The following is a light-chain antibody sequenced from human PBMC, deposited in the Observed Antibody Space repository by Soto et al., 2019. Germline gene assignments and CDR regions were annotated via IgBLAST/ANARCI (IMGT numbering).Light chain of an antibody. CDR3: TSFTSDNLYV. V-gene: IGLV2-14*03. CDR1: SSDFGGYNY. Sequence: QSVLTQPASVSGSPGQPITISCTGTSSDFGGYNYVSWYQQYPGKGPKLLIYHVSNRPSGVSNRFSGSKSGNTASLTISGLQAEDEADYFCTSFTSDNLYVFGTGTKVTVL. CDR2: HVS. J-gene: IGLJ1*01.